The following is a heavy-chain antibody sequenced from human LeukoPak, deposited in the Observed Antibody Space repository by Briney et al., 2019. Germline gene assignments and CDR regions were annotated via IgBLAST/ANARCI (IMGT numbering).Heavy chain of an antibody. D-gene: IGHD3-3*01. V-gene: IGHV4-59*08. Sequence: SETLSLTCTVSGGSISSYYWSWIRQPPGKGLEWIGYIYYSGSTNYNPSLKSRVTMSVDTSKNQFSLKLSSVTAADTAVYYCARTYYDFWSGYYTGTWFDPWGQGTLVTVSS. CDR2: IYYSGST. J-gene: IGHJ5*02. CDR1: GGSISSYY. CDR3: ARTYYDFWSGYYTGTWFDP.